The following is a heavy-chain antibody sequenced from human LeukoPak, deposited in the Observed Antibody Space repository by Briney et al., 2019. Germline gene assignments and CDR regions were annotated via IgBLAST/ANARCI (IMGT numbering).Heavy chain of an antibody. CDR2: INPNSGGT. CDR3: ARSVGATQSFDY. V-gene: IGHV1-2*04. D-gene: IGHD1-26*01. CDR1: GYTFTGYY. J-gene: IGHJ4*02. Sequence: ASVKVSCKASGYTFTGYYMHWVRQAPGQGLEWMGWINPNSGGTNYAQKFQGWATMTRDTSISTAYMELSRLRSDDTAVYYCARSVGATQSFDYWGQGTLVTVSS.